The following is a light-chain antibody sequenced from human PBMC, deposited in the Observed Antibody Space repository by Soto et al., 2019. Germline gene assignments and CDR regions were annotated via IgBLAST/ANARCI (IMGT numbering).Light chain of an antibody. J-gene: IGKJ1*01. V-gene: IGKV1-5*03. CDR1: QNINEW. CDR3: EQYNTYPWT. CDR2: KAS. Sequence: DIQMTQSPSTLSASVADRVTITCRASQNINEWLAWYQQKPGKAPKLLIYKASNLRSGVPSRFSGSGSGTEFTLTISSLQPDDFATYYCEQYNTYPWTFGQGTKVEIK.